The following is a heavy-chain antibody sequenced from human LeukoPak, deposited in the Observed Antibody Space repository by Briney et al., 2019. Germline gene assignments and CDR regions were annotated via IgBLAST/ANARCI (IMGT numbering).Heavy chain of an antibody. CDR1: GDSISSGDYY. CDR2: ISSSGST. D-gene: IGHD3-22*01. CDR3: ARDRYYYDSSGYYYMDV. V-gene: IGHV4-61*02. J-gene: IGHJ6*03. Sequence: PSQTLSLTCTVSGDSISSGDYYWSWIRQPAGKGLEWIGRISSSGSTNYNPSLKSRVTISVDTSKNQFSLKLSSVTAADTAVYYCARDRYYYDSSGYYYMDVWGKGTTVTVSS.